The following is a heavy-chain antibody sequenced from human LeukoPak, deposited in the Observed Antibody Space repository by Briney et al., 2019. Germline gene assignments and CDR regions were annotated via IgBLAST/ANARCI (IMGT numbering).Heavy chain of an antibody. Sequence: SETLSLTCTVSGGSISSYYWSWIRQPPGKGLEWIGYIYYSGSTNYNPSLKSRVTISVDTSKNQFSLKLSSVTAADTAVYYCARDFPYDSSGYYYEHHDAFDIWGQGTTVTVSS. CDR3: ARDFPYDSSGYYYEHHDAFDI. CDR2: IYYSGST. V-gene: IGHV4-59*01. J-gene: IGHJ3*02. CDR1: GGSISSYY. D-gene: IGHD3-22*01.